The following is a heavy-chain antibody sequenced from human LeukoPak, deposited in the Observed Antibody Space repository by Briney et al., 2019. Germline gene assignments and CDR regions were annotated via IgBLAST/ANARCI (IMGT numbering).Heavy chain of an antibody. V-gene: IGHV4-59*01. D-gene: IGHD4-11*01. Sequence: SETLSLTCTVSGGSISSYYWSWIRQPPGKGLEWIGYIYYSGSTNYNPSLKSRVTISVDTSKNQFSPKLSSVTAADTAVYYCASFYSNDAFDIWGQGTMVTVSS. CDR3: ASFYSNDAFDI. CDR2: IYYSGST. CDR1: GGSISSYY. J-gene: IGHJ3*02.